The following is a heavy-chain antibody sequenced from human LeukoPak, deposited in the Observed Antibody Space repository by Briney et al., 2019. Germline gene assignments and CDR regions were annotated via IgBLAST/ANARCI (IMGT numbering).Heavy chain of an antibody. V-gene: IGHV3-23*01. Sequence: ISCSVGSTYYADSVKGRFTIYRENSKNRLYMQMNSLRAEDTAVYYCARGSCSSTSCPFDYWGQGTLVTVSS. CDR2: ISCSVGST. J-gene: IGHJ4*02. CDR3: ARGSCSSTSCPFDY. D-gene: IGHD2-2*01.